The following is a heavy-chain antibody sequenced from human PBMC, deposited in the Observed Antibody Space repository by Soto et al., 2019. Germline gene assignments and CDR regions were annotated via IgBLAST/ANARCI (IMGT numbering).Heavy chain of an antibody. CDR1: GYTFTSYY. V-gene: IGHV1-46*03. CDR3: ARDRAIVVVPAAIVSYYYYYMDV. Sequence: ASVKVSCKASGYTFTSYYMHWVRQAPGQGLEWMGIINPSGGSTSYAQKFQGRVTMTRDTSTSTVYMELSSLRSEDTAVYYCARDRAIVVVPAAIVSYYYYYMDVWGKGTTVTVSS. CDR2: INPSGGST. J-gene: IGHJ6*03. D-gene: IGHD2-2*01.